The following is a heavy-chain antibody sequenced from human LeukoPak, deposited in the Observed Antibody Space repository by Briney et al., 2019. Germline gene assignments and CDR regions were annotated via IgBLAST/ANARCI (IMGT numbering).Heavy chain of an antibody. V-gene: IGHV1-69*05. CDR3: VTPPYSSCYCSDY. D-gene: IGHD3-22*01. Sequence: ASVKVSCKASGGTFTSYAISWVRQATGQGLEWMGRIIPIIGTANYAQKFQGRVTITTDESTSTAYMELSSLSSEDTAVYYCVTPPYSSCYCSDYWGQGTLVTVSS. CDR2: IIPIIGTA. J-gene: IGHJ4*02. CDR1: GGTFTSYA.